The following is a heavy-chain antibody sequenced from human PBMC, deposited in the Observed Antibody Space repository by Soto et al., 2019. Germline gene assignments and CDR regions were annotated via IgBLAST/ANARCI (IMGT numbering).Heavy chain of an antibody. V-gene: IGHV3-15*01. CDR3: ARESHYDILSGYSTDAFDM. Sequence: PGGSLRLSCAASEFTFTYAWMSWVRQAPGKGLEWVGRIKSKTDGGTTDYAAPVKGRFTISRDESQNTLYLQMNSLKTEDTAVYYCARESHYDILSGYSTDAFDMWGQGTMVTVSS. J-gene: IGHJ3*02. D-gene: IGHD3-9*01. CDR1: EFTFTYAW. CDR2: IKSKTDGGTT.